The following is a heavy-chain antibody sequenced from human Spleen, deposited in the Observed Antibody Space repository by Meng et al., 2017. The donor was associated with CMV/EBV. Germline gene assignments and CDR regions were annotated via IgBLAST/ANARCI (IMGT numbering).Heavy chain of an antibody. V-gene: IGHV3-20*04. D-gene: IGHD6-6*01. Sequence: GESLKISCAASGFTFSMYWMHWVRQAPGKGLEWVSGLNWNGGNTGYAGSVKGRFTIFRDNAKNLMYLQMKRLRPEDTAFYYCAREPWFSTSTGGDYWGRGILVTVSS. CDR1: GFTFSMYW. J-gene: IGHJ4*02. CDR3: AREPWFSTSTGGDY. CDR2: LNWNGGNT.